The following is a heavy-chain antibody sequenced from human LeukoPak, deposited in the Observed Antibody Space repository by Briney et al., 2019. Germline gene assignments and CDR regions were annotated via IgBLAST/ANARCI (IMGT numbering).Heavy chain of an antibody. CDR1: GFTFSSYG. V-gene: IGHV3-30*02. CDR2: IRYDGSNK. CDR3: AKDYKVLHYYYYYMDV. J-gene: IGHJ6*03. D-gene: IGHD3-10*01. Sequence: PGGSLRLSCAASGFTFSSYGMHWVRQAPGKGLEWVAFIRYDGSNKYYADSVKGRFTISRDNSKNTLYLQMNSLRAEDTAVYYCAKDYKVLHYYYYYMDVWGKGTTDTISS.